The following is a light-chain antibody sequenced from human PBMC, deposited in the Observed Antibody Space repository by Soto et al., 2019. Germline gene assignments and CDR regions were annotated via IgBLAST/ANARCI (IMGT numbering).Light chain of an antibody. V-gene: IGKV4-1*01. CDR1: QSGFHSSNNRND. Sequence: DIVMTQFPDSLAVSLGERATINCKASQSGFHSSNNRNDLGWYQQKPGQPPKLLIYWASTRGSGVPDRFSGSGSGTDFTLTISSLQAEDLAVYYCQQYYNTPQTFGQGTKLEIK. CDR2: WAS. CDR3: QQYYNTPQT. J-gene: IGKJ2*01.